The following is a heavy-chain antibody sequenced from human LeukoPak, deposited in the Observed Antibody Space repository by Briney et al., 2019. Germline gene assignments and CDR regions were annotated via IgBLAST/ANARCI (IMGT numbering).Heavy chain of an antibody. CDR2: INHSGST. Sequence: PSETLSLTCAVHGGSFSGYYWSWIRQPPGKGLEWIGEINHSGSTNYNPSLKSRVTISVDTSKNQFSLKLSSVTAADTAVYYCARGWSLQQLVPFDYWGQGTLVTVSS. V-gene: IGHV4-34*01. J-gene: IGHJ4*02. D-gene: IGHD6-13*01. CDR1: GGSFSGYY. CDR3: ARGWSLQQLVPFDY.